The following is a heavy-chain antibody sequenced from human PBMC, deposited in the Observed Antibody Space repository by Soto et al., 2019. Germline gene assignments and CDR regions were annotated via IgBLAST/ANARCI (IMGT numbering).Heavy chain of an antibody. CDR1: GFTFSSYA. CDR2: ISGSGGST. D-gene: IGHD3-10*01. V-gene: IGHV3-23*01. CDR3: ANQYGRITMVPQAAFDI. J-gene: IGHJ3*02. Sequence: VQLLESGGGLVQPGGSLRLSCAASGFTFSSYAMSWVRQAPGKGLEWVSAISGSGGSTYYANSVKGRFTSARDNSNNTLYLEMISLRAEDTDVYYCANQYGRITMVPQAAFDIWGQGTMVTVSS.